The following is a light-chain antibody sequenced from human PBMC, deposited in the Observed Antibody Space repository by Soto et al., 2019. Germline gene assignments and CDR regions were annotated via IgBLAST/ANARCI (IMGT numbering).Light chain of an antibody. CDR3: QQYYSSPTWT. CDR2: WAS. Sequence: DIVMTQSPDSLAVSLGERATINCKSSQSIFYSSNNKNYLAWFQQKPGQPPKLLIYWASTRESGVPDRFSGSGCETDFSLTISSLQAEDVAIYYCQQYYSSPTWTFGQGTKVEIK. V-gene: IGKV4-1*01. J-gene: IGKJ1*01. CDR1: QSIFYSSNNKNY.